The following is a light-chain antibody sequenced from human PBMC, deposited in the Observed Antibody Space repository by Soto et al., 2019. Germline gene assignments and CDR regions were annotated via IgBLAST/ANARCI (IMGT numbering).Light chain of an antibody. CDR2: DAS. J-gene: IGKJ1*01. Sequence: DVQMTQSPSSLSPSVGDRCSSACRSSRSISDWLAWYQQKPGKAPELLIFDASNLKSGVSSRFSGSGSGTEFTLTISRLQPDDVATYYCLQYSSHSWTFGQGTKVDI. CDR3: LQYSSHSWT. V-gene: IGKV1-5*01. CDR1: RSISDW.